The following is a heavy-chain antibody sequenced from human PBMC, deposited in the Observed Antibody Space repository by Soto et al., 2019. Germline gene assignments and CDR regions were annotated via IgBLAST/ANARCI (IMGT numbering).Heavy chain of an antibody. D-gene: IGHD3-22*01. CDR1: GFSLSTSGVG. V-gene: IGHV2-5*01. Sequence: SGPTLVKPTQTLTLTCTFSGFSLSTSGVGVGWIRQPPGKALEWLALIYWNDDKRYSPSLKSRLTITKDTSKNQVVLTMTNMDPVDTATYYCAHITIPQTYYYDSSGYYFIDYWGQGTLVTVSS. J-gene: IGHJ4*02. CDR3: AHITIPQTYYYDSSGYYFIDY. CDR2: IYWNDDK.